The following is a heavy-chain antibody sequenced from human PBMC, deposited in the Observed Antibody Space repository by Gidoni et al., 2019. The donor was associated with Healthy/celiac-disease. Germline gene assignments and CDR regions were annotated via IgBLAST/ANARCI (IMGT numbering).Heavy chain of an antibody. Sequence: DNPSLKSRVTISVDTSKNQFSLKLSSVTAADTAVYYCARVYCGGDCYFRDAFDIWGQGTMVTVSS. V-gene: IGHV4-4*09. J-gene: IGHJ3*02. CDR3: ARVYCGGDCYFRDAFDI. D-gene: IGHD2-21*02.